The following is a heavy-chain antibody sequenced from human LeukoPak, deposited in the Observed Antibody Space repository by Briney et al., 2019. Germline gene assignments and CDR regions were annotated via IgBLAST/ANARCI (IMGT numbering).Heavy chain of an antibody. Sequence: SVKVSCKASGGTFSSYAISWVRQAPGQGLEWMGGIIPIFGTANYAQKFQGRVTITADESTSTAYRGLSRLSSEDTAVSYCASCSAGSCWGRAFDIWGQGTMVTVSS. J-gene: IGHJ3*02. CDR1: GGTFSSYA. CDR3: ASCSAGSCWGRAFDI. CDR2: IIPIFGTA. V-gene: IGHV1-69*13. D-gene: IGHD2-15*01.